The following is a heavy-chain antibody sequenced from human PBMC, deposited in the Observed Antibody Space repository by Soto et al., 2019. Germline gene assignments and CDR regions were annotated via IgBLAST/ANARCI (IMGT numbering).Heavy chain of an antibody. Sequence: QVQLQQWGAGLLKPSETLSLTCAVYGGSFSGYYWTWIRQPPGTGLEWIGETNHSGSTNYNPSLKXRVTISVDTSKNPFSLKLTSVTAADTAVYYCARDKITGLFDYWGQGTLVTVSS. J-gene: IGHJ4*02. CDR1: GGSFSGYY. V-gene: IGHV4-34*01. CDR2: TNHSGST. D-gene: IGHD2-8*02. CDR3: ARDKITGLFDY.